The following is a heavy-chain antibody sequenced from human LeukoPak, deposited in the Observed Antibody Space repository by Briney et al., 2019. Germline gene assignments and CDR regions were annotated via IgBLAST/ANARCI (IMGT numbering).Heavy chain of an antibody. CDR2: ITSTSSAK. V-gene: IGHV3-48*02. J-gene: IGHJ4*02. Sequence: GGSLRLSCAASGFTFSTNSMNWVRQAPGKGLEWISYITSTSSAKYYADSVKGRFTISRDNAKNTLYLQMNSLRDEDTAVYYCARDLGDYWGQGTLVTVSS. D-gene: IGHD3-10*01. CDR1: GFTFSTNS. CDR3: ARDLGDY.